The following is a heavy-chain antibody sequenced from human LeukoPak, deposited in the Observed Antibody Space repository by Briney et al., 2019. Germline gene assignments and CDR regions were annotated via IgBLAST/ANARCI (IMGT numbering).Heavy chain of an antibody. Sequence: PGGSLRLSCAGSGFIFSSYGMNWVRQAPGKGLEWLSYISSSTSIIYYADSVKGRFTISRDNAKNSLFLQMNSLRAEDTSVYYCAKSSNEWELNSFDHWGPGSLVPVSS. V-gene: IGHV3-48*01. D-gene: IGHD4-23*01. CDR1: GFIFSSYG. J-gene: IGHJ4*02. CDR2: ISSSTSII. CDR3: AKSSNEWELNSFDH.